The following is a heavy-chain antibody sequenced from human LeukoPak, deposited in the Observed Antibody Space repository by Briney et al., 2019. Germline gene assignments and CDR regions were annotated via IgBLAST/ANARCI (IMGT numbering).Heavy chain of an antibody. V-gene: IGHV3-23*01. Sequence: GGSLRLSCVGSGFTFRSHAMSWVRQAPEKGLEFVSGIYENGGTTYYADSVKGRFSISRDNSKNTLYLQMDSLRGEDTAVYYCAKGRGVAAGSGDYWGQGTLVTVSS. CDR2: IYENGGTT. J-gene: IGHJ4*02. CDR1: GFTFRSHA. CDR3: AKGRGVAAGSGDY. D-gene: IGHD6-13*01.